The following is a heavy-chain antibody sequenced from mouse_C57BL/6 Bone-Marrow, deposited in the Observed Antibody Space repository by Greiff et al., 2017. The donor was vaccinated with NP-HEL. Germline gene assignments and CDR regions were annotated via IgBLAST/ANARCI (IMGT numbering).Heavy chain of an antibody. Sequence: EVKLQESGPVLVKPGASVKMSCKASGYTFTDYYMNWVKQSHGKSLEWIGVINPYNGGTSYNQKFKGKATLTVDKSSSTAYMELNSLTSEDSAVYYCAREYYGSSYVWFAYWGQGTLVTVSA. D-gene: IGHD1-1*01. CDR2: INPYNGGT. CDR3: AREYYGSSYVWFAY. V-gene: IGHV1-19*01. CDR1: GYTFTDYY. J-gene: IGHJ3*01.